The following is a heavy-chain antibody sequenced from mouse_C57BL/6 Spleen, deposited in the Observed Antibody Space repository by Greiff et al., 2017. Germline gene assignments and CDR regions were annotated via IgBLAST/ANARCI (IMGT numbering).Heavy chain of an antibody. Sequence: VQLQQPGAELVKPGASVKISCKASGYAFSSYWMNWVKQRPGQGLEWIGQIYPGDGDTNYNGKFKGKATLTADKSSSTAYMQLSSLTSEDSAVDFCARTGDGYSMDYWGQGTSVTVSS. V-gene: IGHV1-80*01. J-gene: IGHJ4*01. D-gene: IGHD2-3*01. CDR1: GYAFSSYW. CDR3: ARTGDGYSMDY. CDR2: IYPGDGDT.